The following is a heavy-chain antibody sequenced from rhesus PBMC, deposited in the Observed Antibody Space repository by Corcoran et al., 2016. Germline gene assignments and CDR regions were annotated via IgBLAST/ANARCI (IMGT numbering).Heavy chain of an antibody. J-gene: IGHJ6*01. CDR1: GASISSNW. V-gene: IGHV4-80*01. Sequence: QVQLQESGPGLVKPSETLSLTCTVSGASISSNWWSWIRQPPGKGLEWMGESNGSSGSTNYNPSLKSRVTNSKDASKNQFSLKLTSVTAADSAVYYCARGRYCSGGVCYYGLDPWGQGVVVTVSS. CDR2: SNGSSGST. CDR3: ARGRYCSGGVCYYGLDP. D-gene: IGHD2-8*01.